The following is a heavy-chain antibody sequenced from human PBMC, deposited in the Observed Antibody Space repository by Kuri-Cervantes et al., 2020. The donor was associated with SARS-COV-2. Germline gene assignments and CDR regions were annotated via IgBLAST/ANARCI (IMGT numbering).Heavy chain of an antibody. CDR1: GSTFGDYA. V-gene: IGHV3-49*04. Sequence: GGSLRLSCTASGSTFGDYAMSWVRQAPGKGLEWVGFIRSKAYGGTTEYAESVKGRFTISRDDSKSIAYLQMNSLKTEDTAVYYCTRDDFWSGYYTSWGQGTLVTVSS. J-gene: IGHJ5*02. D-gene: IGHD3-3*01. CDR2: IRSKAYGGTT. CDR3: TRDDFWSGYYTS.